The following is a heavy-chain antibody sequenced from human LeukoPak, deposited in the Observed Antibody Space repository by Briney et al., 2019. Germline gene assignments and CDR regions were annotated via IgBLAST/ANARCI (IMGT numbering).Heavy chain of an antibody. D-gene: IGHD3-22*01. V-gene: IGHV3-11*01. CDR2: ISSSGSTI. CDR3: AKETLPFYDSSGYSDY. Sequence: GGSLRLSCAASGFTFSDYYMSWIRQAPGKGLEWVSYISSSGSTIYYADSVKGRFTISRDNSKNTLYLQMNSLRAEDTAVYYCAKETLPFYDSSGYSDYWGQGTLVTVSS. J-gene: IGHJ4*02. CDR1: GFTFSDYY.